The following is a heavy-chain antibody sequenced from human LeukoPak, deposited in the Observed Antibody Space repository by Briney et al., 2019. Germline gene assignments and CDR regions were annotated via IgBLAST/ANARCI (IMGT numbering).Heavy chain of an antibody. CDR1: GYTFTSYG. CDR2: ISAYNGNT. J-gene: IGHJ4*02. V-gene: IGHV1-18*01. D-gene: IGHD3-22*01. CDR3: ARGPLDYYDSSGLDDY. Sequence: GASVKVPCKASGYTFTSYGISWVRQAPGQGREWMGWISAYNGNTNYAQKLQGRVTMTTDTSTSTAYMELRSLRSDDTAVYYCARGPLDYYDSSGLDDYWGQGTLVTVSS.